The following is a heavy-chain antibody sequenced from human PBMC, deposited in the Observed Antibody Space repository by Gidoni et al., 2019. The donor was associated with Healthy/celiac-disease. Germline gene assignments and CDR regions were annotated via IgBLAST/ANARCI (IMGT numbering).Heavy chain of an antibody. J-gene: IGHJ3*02. CDR3: ARGPDIVVPRETFDI. CDR1: GGSFSGYY. D-gene: IGHD2-2*01. Sequence: QVQLQQWGAGLLKPSETLSLTCAVYGGSFSGYYWSWIRQPPGKGLEWIGEINHSGSTNYNPSLKSRVTISVDTSKNQFSLKLSSVTAADTAVYYCARGPDIVVPRETFDIWGQGTMVTVSS. CDR2: INHSGST. V-gene: IGHV4-34*01.